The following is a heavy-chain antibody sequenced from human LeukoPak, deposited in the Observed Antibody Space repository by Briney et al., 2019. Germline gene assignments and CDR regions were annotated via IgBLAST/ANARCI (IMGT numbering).Heavy chain of an antibody. D-gene: IGHD3-22*01. CDR1: GGSISSYY. V-gene: IGHV4-59*08. J-gene: IGHJ4*02. CDR2: IYYSGST. CDR3: ARHQREFYDSSGYSPFDY. Sequence: SETLSLTCTVSGGSISSYYWSWIRQPPGKGLEWIGYIYYSGSTNYNPSLNSRVTISVDTSKNQFSLKLSSVTAADTAVYYCARHQREFYDSSGYSPFDYWGQGTLVTVSS.